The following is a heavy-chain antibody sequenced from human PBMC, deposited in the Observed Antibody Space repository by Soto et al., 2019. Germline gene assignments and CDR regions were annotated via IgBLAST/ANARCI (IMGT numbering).Heavy chain of an antibody. CDR2: TYYKSKWNN. Sequence: SQTLSLTFVISGDSVSSNNSGWNWIRQSPSRGLEWLGRTYYKSKWNNDYALSVKSRITINPDTSKNQFSLHLYSVTPEDTAVYYCTGFTWFRGMDVWGPGTPVTVYS. V-gene: IGHV6-1*01. CDR3: TGFTWFRGMDV. J-gene: IGHJ6*02. D-gene: IGHD3-10*01. CDR1: GDSVSSNNSG.